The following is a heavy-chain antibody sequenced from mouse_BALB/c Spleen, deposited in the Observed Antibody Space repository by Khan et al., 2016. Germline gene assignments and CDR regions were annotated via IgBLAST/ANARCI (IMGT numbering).Heavy chain of an antibody. CDR3: ARDVITTSGASAY. D-gene: IGHD2-4*01. V-gene: IGHV9-3-1*01. J-gene: IGHJ3*01. Sequence: QIQLVQSGPELKKPGETVKISCKASGYTFTNYGMNWVKHAPGKGLKWMGWINTYTEEPTYADDFKGRFAFSLATAASTAYLQINKLKNEYTATYFGARDVITTSGASAYWGQGTLVTVSA. CDR2: INTYTEEP. CDR1: GYTFTNYG.